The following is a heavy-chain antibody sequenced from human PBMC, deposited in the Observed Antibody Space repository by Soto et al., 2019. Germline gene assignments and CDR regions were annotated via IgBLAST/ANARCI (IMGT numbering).Heavy chain of an antibody. Sequence: PGESLKISCKGSGYSFISYCIGWVSKMPGKGLEWMGIIYPGDSDTRYSPSFQGQVTISADKSISTAYLQWSSLKASDTAMYYCAPNNGTVTSHYYYMDVWGKGTTVTVSS. CDR3: APNNGTVTSHYYYMDV. CDR1: GYSFISYC. J-gene: IGHJ6*03. V-gene: IGHV5-51*01. D-gene: IGHD4-4*01. CDR2: IYPGDSDT.